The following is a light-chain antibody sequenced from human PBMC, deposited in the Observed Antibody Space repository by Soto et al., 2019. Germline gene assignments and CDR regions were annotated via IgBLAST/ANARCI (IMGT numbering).Light chain of an antibody. V-gene: IGLV2-14*01. Sequence: QSALTQPASVSGSPGQSITISCTGTSSDVGGYNYVSWYQHHPGKAPKLIIYEVSNRPSGVSNRFSGSKSGNTASLTISGLQAEDEADYYCNSYTSSSTLVFGTGTKVTVL. J-gene: IGLJ1*01. CDR3: NSYTSSSTLV. CDR2: EVS. CDR1: SSDVGGYNY.